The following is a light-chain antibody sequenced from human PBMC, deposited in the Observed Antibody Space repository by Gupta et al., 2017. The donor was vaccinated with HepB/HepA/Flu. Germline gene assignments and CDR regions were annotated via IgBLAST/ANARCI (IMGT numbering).Light chain of an antibody. V-gene: IGKV3-11*01. J-gene: IGKJ4*01. Sequence: EIVLTQSPATLSLSPGERATLSCRASQSVSHYLAWYHQRPGQAPRLLIYDSSKGATGVPARFSGSGSGTDFTLTISGLEPEDSAIYFCQQRGDWPLTFGGGTKVEIK. CDR1: QSVSHY. CDR2: DSS. CDR3: QQRGDWPLT.